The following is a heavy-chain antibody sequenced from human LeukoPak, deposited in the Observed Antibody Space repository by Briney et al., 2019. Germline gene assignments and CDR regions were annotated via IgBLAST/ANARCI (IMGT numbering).Heavy chain of an antibody. D-gene: IGHD3-16*01. CDR1: GYTFTSYA. CDR2: ISAYNGNT. CDR3: ARRNYDHIWGNYGSLYYFDY. Sequence: GASVKVSCKTSGYTFTSYAISWVRQAPGQGLEWMGWISAYNGNTDYAQKFQGRVTMTTDTSTSTAYMELRSLRPDDTAVYYCARRNYDHIWGNYGSLYYFDYWGQGTLVTVSS. J-gene: IGHJ4*02. V-gene: IGHV1-18*01.